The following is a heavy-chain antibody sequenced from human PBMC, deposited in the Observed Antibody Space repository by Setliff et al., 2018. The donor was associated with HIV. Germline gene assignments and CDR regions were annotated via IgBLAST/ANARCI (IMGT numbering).Heavy chain of an antibody. Sequence: GGSLRLSCAASGFTFSSYWMSWVRQAPGKGLEWVADIKQDGSEKYYVDSVKGRFTISRDNAKNSLYLQMNSLRAEDTAVYYCAKDMIPLMTTVTLDAFDIWGQGTMVTVSS. CDR1: GFTFSSYW. J-gene: IGHJ3*02. D-gene: IGHD4-17*01. CDR2: IKQDGSEK. V-gene: IGHV3-7*01. CDR3: AKDMIPLMTTVTLDAFDI.